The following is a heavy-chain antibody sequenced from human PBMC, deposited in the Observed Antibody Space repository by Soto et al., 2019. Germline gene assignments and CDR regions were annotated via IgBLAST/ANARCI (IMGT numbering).Heavy chain of an antibody. CDR1: GYTFNNYD. CDR2: MNPNSGNT. CDR3: TRAYGAETFDF. V-gene: IGHV1-8*02. D-gene: IGHD3-10*01. Sequence: GASVKVSCKASGYTFNNYDIHWVRQAPGHGLEWMGWMNPNSGNTGYAQNFRGRVTMTQNTAIGTAYMELSSLRSDDTATHYCTRAYGAETFDFWGQGTRVTVSS. J-gene: IGHJ5*01.